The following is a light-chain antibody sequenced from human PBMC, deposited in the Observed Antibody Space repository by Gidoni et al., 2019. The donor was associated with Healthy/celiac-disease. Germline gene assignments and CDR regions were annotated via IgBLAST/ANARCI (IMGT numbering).Light chain of an antibody. J-gene: IGLJ2*01. CDR1: SSDVGSYNL. V-gene: IGLV2-23*01. CDR3: CSSAGPVNVV. CDR2: EGS. Sequence: QSALTQPASESASPGQSITISCTGTSSDVGSYNLLSWYQQHPGKAPKLMIYEGSKRPPGVSNRFSGSKAGNTASLTISGLQAEDEADYYCCSSAGPVNVVFGGGTKLTVL.